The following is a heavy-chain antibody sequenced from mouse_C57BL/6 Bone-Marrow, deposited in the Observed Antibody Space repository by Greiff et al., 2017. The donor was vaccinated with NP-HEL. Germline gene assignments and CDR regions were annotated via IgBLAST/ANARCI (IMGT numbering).Heavy chain of an antibody. CDR3: AAIYYGNPYYAMDY. Sequence: VQLQQPGAELVRPGSSVKLSCKASGYTFTSYWMDWVKQRPGQGLEWIGNIYPSDSETHYNQKFKDKATLTVDKSSSTAYMQLSSLTSEDSAVYYCAAIYYGNPYYAMDYWGQGTSVTVSS. CDR2: IYPSDSET. CDR1: GYTFTSYW. J-gene: IGHJ4*01. V-gene: IGHV1-61*01. D-gene: IGHD2-1*01.